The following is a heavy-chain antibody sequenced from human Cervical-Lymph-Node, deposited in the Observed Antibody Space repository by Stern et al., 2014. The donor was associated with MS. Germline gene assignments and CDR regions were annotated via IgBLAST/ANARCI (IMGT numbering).Heavy chain of an antibody. J-gene: IGHJ4*02. CDR2: ISSSGSPI. V-gene: IGHV3-11*01. Sequence: QMQLVQSGVGLVKSGGSLRLSCAASGFTFCDYYMSWIPQAAGKGLEWVSYISSSGSPIYYADSVKGRFTISRDNAKNSLYLQMNSLRAEDTAVYYCARLRKGYFDFWGQGTLVTVSS. CDR1: GFTFCDYY. CDR3: ARLRKGYFDF. D-gene: IGHD1-14*01.